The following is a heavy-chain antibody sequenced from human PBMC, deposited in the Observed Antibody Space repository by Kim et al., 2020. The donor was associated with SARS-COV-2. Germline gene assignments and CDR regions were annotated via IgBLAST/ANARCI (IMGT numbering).Heavy chain of an antibody. CDR3: AGGLHDFFSPFDY. D-gene: IGHD3-3*01. V-gene: IGHV1-69*01. J-gene: IGHJ4*02. Sequence: NYAQKFQGRVAITADESTSTAYMELSSLRSEDAAVYYCAGGLHDFFSPFDYWGQGALLTVSS.